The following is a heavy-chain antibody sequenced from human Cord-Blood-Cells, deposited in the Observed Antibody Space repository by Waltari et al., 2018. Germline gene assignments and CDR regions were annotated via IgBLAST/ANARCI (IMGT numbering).Heavy chain of an antibody. J-gene: IGHJ4*02. V-gene: IGHV1-24*01. Sequence: QVQLVQSGAEVKKPGASVKVSCKVSGYTLTELSMHWVRQAPGKGREWMGGFDPEDGETIYAQRCQGRVTMTEATATDTAYMELSSLRSEDTAVYYCASIRFLEWLLFDYWGQGTLVTVSS. CDR3: ASIRFLEWLLFDY. CDR2: FDPEDGET. CDR1: GYTLTELS. D-gene: IGHD3-3*01.